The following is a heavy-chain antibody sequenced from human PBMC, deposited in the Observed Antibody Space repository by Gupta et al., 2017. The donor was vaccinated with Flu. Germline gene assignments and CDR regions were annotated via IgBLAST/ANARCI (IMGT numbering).Heavy chain of an antibody. CDR2: ISSIGTTI. J-gene: IGHJ3*01. CDR3: ARDSNPDIVVVPGAISDAFDV. V-gene: IGHV3-48*03. Sequence: RQAPGKGLEWISYISSIGTTISYADSVRGRFTISRDNAKNSLFLQMNSLRAEDTAVYYCARDSNPDIVVVPGAISDAFDVWGQGTMVTVSS. D-gene: IGHD2-2*02.